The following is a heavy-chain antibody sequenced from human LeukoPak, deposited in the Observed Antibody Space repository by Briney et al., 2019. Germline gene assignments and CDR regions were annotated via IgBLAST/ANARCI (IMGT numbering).Heavy chain of an antibody. CDR1: GFTFSDYY. V-gene: IGHV4-39*01. J-gene: IGHJ4*02. D-gene: IGHD3-22*01. CDR3: ARLVILDY. Sequence: LRLSCAASGFTFSDYYMSWIRQPPGKGLEWIGSIYYSGSTSYNPSLKSRVTISVDTSKNQFSLKLSSVTAADTAVYYCARLVILDYWGQGTLVTVSS. CDR2: IYYSGST.